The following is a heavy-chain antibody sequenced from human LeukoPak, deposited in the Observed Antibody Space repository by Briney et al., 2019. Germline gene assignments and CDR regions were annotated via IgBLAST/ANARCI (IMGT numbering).Heavy chain of an antibody. D-gene: IGHD3-10*01. J-gene: IGHJ4*02. CDR1: AVSISSYY. CDR2: IYHSGST. V-gene: IGHV4-59*01. CDR3: ACGRFGSVYYFDH. Sequence: SETLSLTCTVSAVSISSYYWSWIRQPPGKRPEWIGYIYHSGSTNYSPSLRSRVSVSLDTSKNQFFLKLRSVTAADTDLSYCACGRFGSVYYFDHWGQGTLVTVSS.